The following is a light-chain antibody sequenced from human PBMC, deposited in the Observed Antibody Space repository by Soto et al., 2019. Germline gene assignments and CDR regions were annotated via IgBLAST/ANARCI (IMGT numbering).Light chain of an antibody. Sequence: EIVMTQSPDTLSVSPGESATLSCRARQSISNNLAWYQQKPGQAPRLLLYGASTRTTGIPARFSGSGSGTEFTLTISSLQSEDFAVYYCQPYNNWPYTFAQGTKLEI. J-gene: IGKJ2*01. CDR1: QSISNN. V-gene: IGKV3-15*01. CDR3: QPYNNWPYT. CDR2: GAS.